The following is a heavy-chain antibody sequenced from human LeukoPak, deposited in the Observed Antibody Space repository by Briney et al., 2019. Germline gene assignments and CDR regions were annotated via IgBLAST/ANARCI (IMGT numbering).Heavy chain of an antibody. CDR3: TRPPGTRHSLDI. CDR2: VRSKGNNYAT. Sequence: GGSLRLSCAASGFDFGGSAMHWVRQASGKGLEWVGRVRSKGNNYATAYAVSVKGRFTISRDDSKNMAYLQMNSLKTEDTALYYCTRPPGTRHSLDIWGQGTMVTVSS. V-gene: IGHV3-73*01. J-gene: IGHJ3*02. D-gene: IGHD6-13*01. CDR1: GFDFGGSA.